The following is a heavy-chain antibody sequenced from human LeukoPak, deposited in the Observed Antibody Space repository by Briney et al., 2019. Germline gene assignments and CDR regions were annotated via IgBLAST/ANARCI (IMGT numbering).Heavy chain of an antibody. CDR3: ARPGDISSWYDY. CDR2: INHVETA. V-gene: IGHV4-34*01. CDR1: GGSFSDYY. D-gene: IGHD6-13*01. J-gene: IGHJ4*02. Sequence: SETLSLTCAVYGGSFSDYYWTWIRQPPGKGLEWIGEINHVETANYNPSLKSRVAISVDTSKSLFSLRLNSVTAADTAVYYCARPGDISSWYDYWGQGTVVTVSS.